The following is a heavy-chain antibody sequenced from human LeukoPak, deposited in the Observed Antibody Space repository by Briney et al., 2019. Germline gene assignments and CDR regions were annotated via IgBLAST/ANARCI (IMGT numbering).Heavy chain of an antibody. CDR3: ARGPRAAADDY. V-gene: IGHV1-8*03. CDR2: MNPNSGNT. D-gene: IGHD6-13*01. Sequence: ASVKVSCKASGGTFSSYAISWVRQATGQGLEWMGWMNPNSGNTGYAQKFQDRVTITRDTSASTAYMELTSLTSEDTAVYYCARGPRAAADDYWGQGTLVTVSS. J-gene: IGHJ4*02. CDR1: GGTFSSYA.